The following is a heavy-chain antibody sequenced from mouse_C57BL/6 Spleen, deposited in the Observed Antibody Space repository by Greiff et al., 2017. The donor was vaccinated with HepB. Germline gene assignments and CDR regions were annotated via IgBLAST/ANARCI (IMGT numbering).Heavy chain of an antibody. CDR3: ARYGYYLDY. D-gene: IGHD2-2*01. Sequence: VKLQQPGAELVRPGSSVKLSCKASGYTFTSYWMHWVKQRPIQGLEWIGNIDPSDSETHYNQKFKDKATLTVDKSSSTAYMQLSSLTSEDSAVYYCARYGYYLDYWGQGTTLTVSS. CDR2: IDPSDSET. J-gene: IGHJ2*01. V-gene: IGHV1-52*01. CDR1: GYTFTSYW.